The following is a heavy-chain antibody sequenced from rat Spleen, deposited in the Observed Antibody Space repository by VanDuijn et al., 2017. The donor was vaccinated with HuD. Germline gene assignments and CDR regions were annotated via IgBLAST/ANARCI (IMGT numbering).Heavy chain of an antibody. CDR3: AVAGFGY. D-gene: IGHD4-4*01. CDR1: GFTFSAYW. Sequence: EVQLEESGGGLVQPGWSLKLSCVASGFTFSAYWMYWVRQAPGKGLEWVSSISSDGFNTYYPDSVKGRFTISRANSETTVYLQMNSLRSEDTASYYCAVAGFGYWGQGVMVTVSS. J-gene: IGHJ2*01. CDR2: ISSDGFNT. V-gene: IGHV5-58*01.